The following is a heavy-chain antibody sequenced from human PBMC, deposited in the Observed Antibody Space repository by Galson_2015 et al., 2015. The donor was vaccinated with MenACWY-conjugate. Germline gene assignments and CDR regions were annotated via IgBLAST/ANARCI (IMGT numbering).Heavy chain of an antibody. V-gene: IGHV3-74*01. CDR2: INGDESTT. CDR3: VRGNNDWKGVDY. J-gene: IGHJ4*02. D-gene: IGHD1-1*01. Sequence: PGKGLSSVSCINGDESTTDYAASVRGRFTISRDNAKNTLFLQMNRLRTEDTAVYYCVRGNNDWKGVDYWGQGTLVNVPS.